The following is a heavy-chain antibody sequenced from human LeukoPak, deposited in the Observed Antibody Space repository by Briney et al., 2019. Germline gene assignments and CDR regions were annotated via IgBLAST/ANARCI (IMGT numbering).Heavy chain of an antibody. D-gene: IGHD3/OR15-3a*01. V-gene: IGHV1-2*02. Sequence: ASVKVSCKASGYTFTGYYMHWVRQAPGQGLEWMGWINPNSGGTNYAQKFQGRVTMTRDTSISTAYMELSRLRSDDTAVYYCATGTGSPTTYYYYYYMDVWGKGTTVTVSS. CDR2: INPNSGGT. J-gene: IGHJ6*03. CDR3: ATGTGSPTTYYYYYYMDV. CDR1: GYTFTGYY.